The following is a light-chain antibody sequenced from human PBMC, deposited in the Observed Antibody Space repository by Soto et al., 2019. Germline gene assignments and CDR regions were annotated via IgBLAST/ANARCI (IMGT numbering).Light chain of an antibody. Sequence: VLTQPPSASGTPGQRVTISCSGSSSNIGSNFVYWYQQFPGTAPKLLIYRNNQRPSGVPDRFSGSKSGTSASLAISGLPSEDEADYYCAAWDDSLSGWVFGGGTKVTVL. CDR1: SSNIGSNF. J-gene: IGLJ3*02. CDR2: RNN. CDR3: AAWDDSLSGWV. V-gene: IGLV1-47*01.